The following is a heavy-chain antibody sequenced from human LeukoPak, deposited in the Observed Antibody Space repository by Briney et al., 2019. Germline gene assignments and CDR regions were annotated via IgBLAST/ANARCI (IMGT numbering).Heavy chain of an antibody. CDR1: GGSFSGYY. Sequence: SETLSLTCAVYGGSFSGYYWSWIRQPPGKGLEWIGEINHSGSTNYNPSLKGRVTISVDTSKNQFSLKLSSVTAADTAVYYCARGPMGSASTSFDYWGQGTLVTVSS. CDR3: ARGPMGSASTSFDY. CDR2: INHSGST. D-gene: IGHD2-8*01. V-gene: IGHV4-34*01. J-gene: IGHJ4*02.